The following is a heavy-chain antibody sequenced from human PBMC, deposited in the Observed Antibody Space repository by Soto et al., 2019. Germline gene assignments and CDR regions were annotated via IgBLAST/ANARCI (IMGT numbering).Heavy chain of an antibody. Sequence: GGSLRLSCAASGFTFSSYAMSWVRQAPGKGLEWVSAISGSGGSTYYADSVKGRFTISRDNSKNTLYLQMNSLRAEDTAVYYCAKTQVQLGISGDAFDIWGQGTMVTVSS. V-gene: IGHV3-23*01. CDR3: AKTQVQLGISGDAFDI. CDR2: ISGSGGST. CDR1: GFTFSSYA. D-gene: IGHD7-27*01. J-gene: IGHJ3*02.